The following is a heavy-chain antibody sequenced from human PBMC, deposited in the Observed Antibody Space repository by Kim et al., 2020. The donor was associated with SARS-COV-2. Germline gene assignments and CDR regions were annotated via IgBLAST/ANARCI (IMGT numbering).Heavy chain of an antibody. CDR1: GGSISSSNW. CDR2: IYHSGST. J-gene: IGHJ6*02. V-gene: IGHV4-4*02. D-gene: IGHD3-22*01. Sequence: SETLSLTCAVSGGSISSSNWWSWVRQPPGKGLEWIGEIYHSGSTNYNPSLKSRVTISVDKSKNQFSLKLSSVTAADTAVYYCARMHYDSSGGAYGMDVWGQGTTVTVSS. CDR3: ARMHYDSSGGAYGMDV.